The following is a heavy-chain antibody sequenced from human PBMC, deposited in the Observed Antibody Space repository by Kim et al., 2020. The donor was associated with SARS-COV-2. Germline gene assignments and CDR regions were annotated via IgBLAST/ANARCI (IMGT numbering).Heavy chain of an antibody. Sequence: STYYADSVKGRFTISRDKSKNTLYLQMNSLRAEDTAVYYCAKVSGWYGDYWGQGTLVTVSS. D-gene: IGHD6-19*01. CDR3: AKVSGWYGDY. J-gene: IGHJ4*02. CDR2: ST. V-gene: IGHV3-23*01.